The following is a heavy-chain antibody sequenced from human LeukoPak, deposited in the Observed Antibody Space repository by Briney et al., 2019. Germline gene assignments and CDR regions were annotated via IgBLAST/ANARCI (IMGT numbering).Heavy chain of an antibody. J-gene: IGHJ6*04. V-gene: IGHV4-34*01. D-gene: IGHD2-8*01. CDR2: INHSGST. Sequence: SETLSRTCAAYGGSCSGYYWSWIRQPPGKGLEWIGEINHSGSTNANPSLSSRITISVDTSKDKFSLKLSSVTAADTAVYYCARVRVLRSQVYYYYGMYVWGKGTTVTVSS. CDR3: ARVRVLRSQVYYYYGMYV. CDR1: GGSCSGYY.